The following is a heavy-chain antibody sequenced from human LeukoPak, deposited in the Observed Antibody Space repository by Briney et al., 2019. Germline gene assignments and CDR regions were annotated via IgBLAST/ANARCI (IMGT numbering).Heavy chain of an antibody. D-gene: IGHD2-15*01. Sequence: SGGSLRLSCAASGFTFSSYAMSWVRQAPGKGLEWVSAISGSGGSTYYADSVKGRFTISRDNSKNTLYLQMNSLRAEDTAVYYCAKVSGDCSDGSCYLTIWGQGTMVTVSS. J-gene: IGHJ3*02. CDR1: GFTFSSYA. CDR2: ISGSGGST. V-gene: IGHV3-23*01. CDR3: AKVSGDCSDGSCYLTI.